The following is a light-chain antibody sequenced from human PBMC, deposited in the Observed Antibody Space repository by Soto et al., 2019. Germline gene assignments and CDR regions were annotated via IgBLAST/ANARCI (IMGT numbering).Light chain of an antibody. Sequence: EIVMTQSPATLPVSPGESATLSCRASQSVSSYLAWYQQKPGQAPRLLIYGASSRATGIPDRFSGSGSGTDFTLTISSLEPEDFAVYFCQQRSSWPLTFGGGTKVDIK. J-gene: IGKJ4*02. CDR3: QQRSSWPLT. CDR2: GAS. V-gene: IGKV3-11*01. CDR1: QSVSSY.